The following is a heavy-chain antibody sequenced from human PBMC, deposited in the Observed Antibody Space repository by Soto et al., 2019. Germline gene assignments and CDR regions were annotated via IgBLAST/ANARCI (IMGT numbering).Heavy chain of an antibody. CDR3: ARVRSGVLRYFDWSRNDAFDI. CDR1: GYTFTSYD. CDR2: MNPNSGNT. Sequence: ASVKVSCKASGYTFTSYDINWVRQATGQGLEWMGWMNPNSGNTGYAQKFQGRVTMTRNTSISTAYMELSSLRSEDTAVYYCARVRSGVLRYFDWSRNDAFDIWGQGTMVTVSS. V-gene: IGHV1-8*01. D-gene: IGHD3-9*01. J-gene: IGHJ3*02.